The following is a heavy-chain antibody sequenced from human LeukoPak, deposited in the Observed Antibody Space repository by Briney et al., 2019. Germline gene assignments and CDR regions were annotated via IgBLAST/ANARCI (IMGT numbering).Heavy chain of an antibody. D-gene: IGHD2-2*01. CDR3: ARNLPAAMFGFDY. V-gene: IGHV3-53*01. CDR2: IYSGGST. CDR1: GFTVSSNY. J-gene: IGHJ4*02. Sequence: GGSLRLSCAASGFTVSSNYMSWVRQAPGKGLEWVSVIYSGGSTYYADSVKGRFTISRDNSKNTLYLQMNSLRAEDTAVYYCARNLPAAMFGFDYWGQGTLVTVSS.